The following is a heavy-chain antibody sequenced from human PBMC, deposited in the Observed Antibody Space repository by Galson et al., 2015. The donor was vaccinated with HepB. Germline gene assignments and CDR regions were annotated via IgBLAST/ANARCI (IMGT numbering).Heavy chain of an antibody. J-gene: IGHJ4*02. CDR1: GFTFSNYN. CDR3: ARAYDVYTFGFYF. CDR2: ISSSSSTI. D-gene: IGHD5-18*01. Sequence: SLRLSCAASGFTFSNYNINWVRQAPGKGLEWVSYISSSSSTIYYADSVKGRFTISRDNARNSLYLQMNSLRAEDTAVYYCARAYDVYTFGFYFWGQGTLITVSS. V-gene: IGHV3-48*04.